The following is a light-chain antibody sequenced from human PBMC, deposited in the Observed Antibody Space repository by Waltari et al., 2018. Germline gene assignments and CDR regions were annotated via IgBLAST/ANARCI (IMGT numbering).Light chain of an antibody. CDR3: QQYNTWPLS. CDR1: QSVDND. V-gene: IGKV3-15*01. J-gene: IGKJ3*01. CDR2: GAS. Sequence: EIVMTQSPVTLSVSPGEGATLSCRASQSVDNDLAWYQQKPGQAPSLGIYGASTRATGVPGRFRGGGSGTEFTLTISSLQSEDFAVYYCQQYNTWPLSVGPGTTVDIK.